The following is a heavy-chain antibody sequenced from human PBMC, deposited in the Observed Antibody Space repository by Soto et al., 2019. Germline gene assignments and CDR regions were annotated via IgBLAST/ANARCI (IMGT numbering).Heavy chain of an antibody. D-gene: IGHD2-15*01. CDR1: GFTFSSYA. CDR2: ISGSGGST. CDR3: AKTVATAGDYFDY. J-gene: IGHJ4*02. V-gene: IGHV3-23*01. Sequence: EVQLLESGGGLVQPGGSLRLSCAASGFTFSSYAMSWVRQAPGKGREWVSAISGSGGSTYYADSVKGRFTITRDNSKNTQYLQMNSLRAEDTAVYYCAKTVATAGDYFDYWGQGTLVTVSS.